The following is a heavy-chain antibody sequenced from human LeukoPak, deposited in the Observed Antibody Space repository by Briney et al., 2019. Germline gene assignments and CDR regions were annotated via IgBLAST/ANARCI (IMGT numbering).Heavy chain of an antibody. V-gene: IGHV4-59*01. CDR3: ARDLGGDQGFDP. Sequence: SETLSLTCTVSGGSINSYYWSWIRQPPGKGLEWIGYIYYSGSTNYNPSLKSRVTISVDTSKNQFSLKLSSVTAADTAVYYCARDLGGDQGFDPWGQGTLVTVSS. CDR1: GGSINSYY. J-gene: IGHJ5*02. CDR2: IYYSGST. D-gene: IGHD2-21*02.